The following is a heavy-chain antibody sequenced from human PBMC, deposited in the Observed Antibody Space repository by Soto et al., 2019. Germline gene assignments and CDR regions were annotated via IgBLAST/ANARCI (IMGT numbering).Heavy chain of an antibody. D-gene: IGHD2-8*02. CDR2: IYTTGST. CDR1: GGSIRSYY. CDR3: ARMGYGTTYTGGYYLFDS. V-gene: IGHV4-4*07. Sequence: SETPSPPPTVSGGSIRSYYLDWIPQPAREGLEWIGRIYTTGSTNYNPSLKSRVTMSVDTSKNQFSLRLNSVTAADTAVYYCARMGYGTTYTGGYYLFDSWGQGTLVTVSS. J-gene: IGHJ5*01.